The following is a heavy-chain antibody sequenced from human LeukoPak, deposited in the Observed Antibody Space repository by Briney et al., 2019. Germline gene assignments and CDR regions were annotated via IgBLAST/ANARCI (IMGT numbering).Heavy chain of an antibody. CDR1: GYPISSGYY. CDR2: IDHSGST. J-gene: IGHJ5*02. V-gene: IGHV4-38-2*01. D-gene: IGHD3-3*01. CDR3: ARGLPRNDFWSGFATYWFDP. Sequence: SETLSLTCAVSGYPISSGYYWGWIRQPPGKGLEWIGEIDHSGSTNYNPSLRSRVTISLDRPKKQFSLKLSSVNVADTAVYYCARGLPRNDFWSGFATYWFDPWGRGTLVTVSS.